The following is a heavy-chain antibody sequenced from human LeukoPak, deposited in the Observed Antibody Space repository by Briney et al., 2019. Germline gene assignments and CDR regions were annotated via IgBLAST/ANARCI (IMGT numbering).Heavy chain of an antibody. V-gene: IGHV3-30*02. CDR1: GFSFSSYG. CDR3: ARVWRTQFDY. Sequence: GGSLTLSCAASGFSFSSYGMHWVRQAPGKGLEWVAFIRYDGGDKHYADSVKCRFTISRENSKNTLYLQMSSLRAEDTAVYYCARVWRTQFDYWGQGTLVTVSS. J-gene: IGHJ4*02. D-gene: IGHD1/OR15-1a*01. CDR2: IRYDGGDK.